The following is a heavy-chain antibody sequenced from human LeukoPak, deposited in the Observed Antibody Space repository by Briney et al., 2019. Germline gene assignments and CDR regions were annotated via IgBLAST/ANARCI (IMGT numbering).Heavy chain of an antibody. V-gene: IGHV3-15*01. CDR1: GLTFRNAW. Sequence: GGSLRLSCAASGLTFRNAWMSWVRQAPGKGLEWVGRIKSKTDGGTVDYAPPVKGRFTISRDDSRNTLSLEMNFLKIVDTAVYYCTTDPGDYEIYWGQGTLVTVSS. CDR2: IKSKTDGGTV. CDR3: TTDPGDYEIY. J-gene: IGHJ4*02. D-gene: IGHD4-17*01.